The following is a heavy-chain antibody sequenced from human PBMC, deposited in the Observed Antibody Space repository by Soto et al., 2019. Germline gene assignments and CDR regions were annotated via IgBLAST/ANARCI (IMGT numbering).Heavy chain of an antibody. CDR3: AREKGDYYDSSGYYSH. CDR2: IDPSDSYT. V-gene: IGHV5-10-1*01. CDR1: GYSFTSYW. D-gene: IGHD3-22*01. J-gene: IGHJ4*02. Sequence: PGESLKISCKGSGYSFTSYWISWVRQMPGKGLEWMGRIDPSDSYTNYSPSFQGHVAISADKSISTAYLQWSSLKASDTAMYYCAREKGDYYDSSGYYSHWGQGTLVTVSS.